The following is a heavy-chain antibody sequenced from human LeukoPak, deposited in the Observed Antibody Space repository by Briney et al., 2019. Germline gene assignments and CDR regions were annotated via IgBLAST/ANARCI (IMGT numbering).Heavy chain of an antibody. CDR1: GYTFTSYG. V-gene: IGHV1-18*04. CDR3: AREPYDILTGYLVSRFDP. Sequence: ASVKVSCKASGYTFTSYGISWVRQAPGQGLEWMGWISAYNGNTNYAQKLQGRVTMTTDTSTSTAYMELRSLRSDDTAVYYCAREPYDILTGYLVSRFDPWGQGTLVTVSS. J-gene: IGHJ5*02. D-gene: IGHD3-9*01. CDR2: ISAYNGNT.